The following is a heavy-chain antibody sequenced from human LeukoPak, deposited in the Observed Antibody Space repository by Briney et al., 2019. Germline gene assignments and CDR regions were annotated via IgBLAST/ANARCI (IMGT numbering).Heavy chain of an antibody. CDR1: GASVSSGGYY. D-gene: IGHD3-10*01. V-gene: IGHV4-61*08. CDR3: ARRGGSGRSFDY. CDR2: IYYGGST. Sequence: SETLSLTCTVSGASVSSGGYYWSWLRQPPGKGLEWIGYIYYGGSTNYNPSLKSRVTISVGTSKNQFSLKVSSVTAADTAVYYCARRGGSGRSFDYWGQGTLVTVSS. J-gene: IGHJ4*02.